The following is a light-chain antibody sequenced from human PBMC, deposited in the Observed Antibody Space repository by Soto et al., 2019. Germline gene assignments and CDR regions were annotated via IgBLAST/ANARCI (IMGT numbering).Light chain of an antibody. V-gene: IGLV2-14*01. CDR1: SSDVGGYKY. Sequence: QSALTQPASVSGSPGQAITISCTGTSSDVGGYKYVSWYRQYPGKAPKLMISEVSNRPSGVSTRFSGSKSGNVASLTISGLQHEDEADYYCSSYTSSATFLVFGTGTKLTVL. CDR2: EVS. J-gene: IGLJ1*01. CDR3: SSYTSSATFLV.